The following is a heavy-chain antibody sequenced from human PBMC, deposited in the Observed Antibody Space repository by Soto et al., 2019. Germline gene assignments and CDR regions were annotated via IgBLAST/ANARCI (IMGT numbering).Heavy chain of an antibody. J-gene: IGHJ4*02. CDR2: ISSSNGYI. CDR1: GFTLSSYS. D-gene: IGHD1-26*01. V-gene: IGHV3-21*01. CDR3: ARLESGGFDF. Sequence: EVQLVESGGGLVKPGGSLRLSCAASGFTLSSYSMNWVRQTPGKGLEWVSSISSSNGYIYYADSVKGRFTTSRDTAKNSLHLQMNSLRADDTAVYYCARLESGGFDFWGQGTLVTVSS.